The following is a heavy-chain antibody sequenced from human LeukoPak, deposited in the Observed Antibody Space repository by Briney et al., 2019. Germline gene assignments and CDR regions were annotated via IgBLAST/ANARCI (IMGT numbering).Heavy chain of an antibody. J-gene: IGHJ4*02. CDR1: GFTFSSYG. CDR3: AKEAYYYDSSGYYHYFDY. D-gene: IGHD3-22*01. Sequence: GGSLRLSCAASGFTFSSYGMHWVRQAPGKGLEWVAVISYDGSNKYYADSVKGRFTISRDNSKNTLYLQMNSLRAEDTAVYYCAKEAYYYDSSGYYHYFDYWGQGTLVTVSS. V-gene: IGHV3-30*18. CDR2: ISYDGSNK.